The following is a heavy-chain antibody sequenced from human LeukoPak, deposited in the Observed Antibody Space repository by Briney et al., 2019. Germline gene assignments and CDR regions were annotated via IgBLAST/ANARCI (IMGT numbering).Heavy chain of an antibody. Sequence: GGSLRLSCAASGFTFSSYTMSWVRQAPGKGLEWVSAISGSGGSTYYADSVKGRFTISRDNSKNTLYLQMNRLIAEDTAVDYCANDPRGYSYAEFDYWGQGTLVTVSS. D-gene: IGHD5-18*01. V-gene: IGHV3-23*01. J-gene: IGHJ4*02. CDR1: GFTFSSYT. CDR3: ANDPRGYSYAEFDY. CDR2: ISGSGGST.